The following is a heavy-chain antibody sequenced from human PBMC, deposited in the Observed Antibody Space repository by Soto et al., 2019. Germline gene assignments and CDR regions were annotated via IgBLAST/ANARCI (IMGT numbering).Heavy chain of an antibody. Sequence: QLQLQESGPGLVKPSETLSLTCTVSGGSISSSSYYWGWIRQPPGKGLEWIGSIYYSGSTYYTPSLKSRVTISVDTSKNQFSRKLSSVTAADTAVYYCARQGGYSYGFDYWGQGTLVTVSS. CDR1: GGSISSSSYY. D-gene: IGHD5-18*01. V-gene: IGHV4-39*01. CDR3: ARQGGYSYGFDY. J-gene: IGHJ4*02. CDR2: IYYSGST.